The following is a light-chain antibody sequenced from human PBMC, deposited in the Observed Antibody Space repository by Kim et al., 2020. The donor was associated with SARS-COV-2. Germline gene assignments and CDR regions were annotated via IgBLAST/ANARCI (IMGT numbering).Light chain of an antibody. CDR2: GAS. CDR1: QSVSTY. V-gene: IGKV3-15*01. J-gene: IGKJ2*01. CDR3: QHYNQWPMYT. Sequence: EIVMTQSPATLSVSPGERATLSCRASQSVSTYVAWYRQKPGQAPRLIIYGASTRATGVPARISGSGSGTEFTLTISSVQSEDFAVYYCQHYNQWPMYTFGQGTKQEI.